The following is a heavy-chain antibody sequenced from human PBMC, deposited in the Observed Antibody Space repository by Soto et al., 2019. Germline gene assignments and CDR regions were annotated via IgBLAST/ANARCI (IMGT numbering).Heavy chain of an antibody. V-gene: IGHV3-30-3*01. CDR3: ARAVAAAGVLDY. CDR1: GFTFSSYA. CDR2: ISYDGSNK. Sequence: GGSLRLSCAASGFTFSSYAMHWVRQAPGKGLEWVAVISYDGSNKYYADSVKGRFTISRDNSKNTLYLQMNSLRAEDTAVYYCARAVAAAGVLDYWGQGTLVTVSS. D-gene: IGHD6-13*01. J-gene: IGHJ4*02.